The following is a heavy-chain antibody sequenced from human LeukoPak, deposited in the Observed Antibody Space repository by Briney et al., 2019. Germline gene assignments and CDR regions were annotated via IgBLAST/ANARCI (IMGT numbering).Heavy chain of an antibody. CDR2: ISGSGGST. D-gene: IGHD3-10*01. CDR1: GFTFSSYA. J-gene: IGHJ6*03. CDR3: AKGGVTMVRGVIAHPYYYYYYYMDV. V-gene: IGHV3-23*01. Sequence: GGSLRLSCAASGFTFSSYAMSWVRQAPGKGLEWVSAISGSGGSTYYADSVKGRFTISRGNSKNTLYLQMNSLRAEDTAVYYCAKGGVTMVRGVIAHPYYYYYYYMDVWGKGTTVTVSS.